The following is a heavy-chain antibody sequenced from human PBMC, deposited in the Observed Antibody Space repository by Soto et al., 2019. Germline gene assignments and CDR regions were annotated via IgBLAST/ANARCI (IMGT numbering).Heavy chain of an antibody. D-gene: IGHD2-2*01. CDR2: IYYSGST. CDR1: GCPISIRGYY. Sequence: SESLSPTFTISGCPISIRGYYRSWIRHHPGKGLEWIGYIYYSGSTYYNPSLKSRVTISVDTSKNQFSLKLSSVTAADTAVYYCARAVGEVVPAAGYYYYYGMDVWGQGTTVS. J-gene: IGHJ6*02. V-gene: IGHV4-31*03. CDR3: ARAVGEVVPAAGYYYYYGMDV.